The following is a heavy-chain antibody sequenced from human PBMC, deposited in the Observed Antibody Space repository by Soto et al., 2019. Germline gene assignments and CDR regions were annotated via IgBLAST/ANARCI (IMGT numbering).Heavy chain of an antibody. J-gene: IGHJ4*02. V-gene: IGHV1-46*01. D-gene: IGHD3-22*01. CDR2: INPSTGTI. Sequence: ASVKVSCKASGYTFTSYFLHWVRQAPGQGLEWMGVINPSTGTISFSQRFQGRVTVTTDTSTGTLSMELSSLRSDDTAVFYCARWANGYSFDYWGQGTPVTVSS. CDR3: ARWANGYSFDY. CDR1: GYTFTSYF.